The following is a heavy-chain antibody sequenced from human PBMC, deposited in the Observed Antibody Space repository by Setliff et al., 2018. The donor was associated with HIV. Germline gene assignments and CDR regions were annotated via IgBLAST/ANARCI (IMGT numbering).Heavy chain of an antibody. CDR1: GFSFSDYW. Sequence: GGSLRLSCEGNGFSFSDYWMTWVRQAPGKGLQWVANIKQDGSETSYAESVQGRFTISRGTAPNSVYLQMNDLRVDDTAVYYCARWSGRTGGYWGQGTLVTVSS. CDR3: ARWSGRTGGY. J-gene: IGHJ4*02. V-gene: IGHV3-7*03. D-gene: IGHD2-15*01. CDR2: IKQDGSET.